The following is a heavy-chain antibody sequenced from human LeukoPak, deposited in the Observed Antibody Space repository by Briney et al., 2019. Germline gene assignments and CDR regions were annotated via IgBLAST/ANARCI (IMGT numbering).Heavy chain of an antibody. J-gene: IGHJ4*02. CDR2: INPNSGGT. V-gene: IGHV1-2*02. CDR1: GYTFTTLY. Sequence: ASVKVSCKASGYTFTTLYIHWVRQAPGQGLEWMGWINPNSGGTNYVANLQGRVTMTRDTSISTAYMELNSLTSDDTAVYYCMRGHWGENYWGQGTLVTVSS. CDR3: MRGHWGENY. D-gene: IGHD3-10*01.